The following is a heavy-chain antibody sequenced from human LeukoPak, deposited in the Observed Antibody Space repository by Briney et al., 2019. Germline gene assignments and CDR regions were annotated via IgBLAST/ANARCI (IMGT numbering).Heavy chain of an antibody. D-gene: IGHD3-3*01. CDR2: ISYDGSNK. J-gene: IGHJ6*02. V-gene: IGHV3-30*04. CDR3: AKDQGPITIFGVVIGGMDV. CDR1: GFTSSSYA. Sequence: PGGSLRLSCAASGFTSSSYAMHWVRQAPGKGLEWVAVISYDGSNKYYADSVKGRFTISRDNSKNTLYLQMNSLRAEDTAMYYCAKDQGPITIFGVVIGGMDVWGQGTTVTVSS.